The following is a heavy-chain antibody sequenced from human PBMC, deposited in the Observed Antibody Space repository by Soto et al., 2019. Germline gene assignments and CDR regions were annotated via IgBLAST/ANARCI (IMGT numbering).Heavy chain of an antibody. Sequence: GGSLGLSCAASGFTFSSYGMHWVRQAPGKGLEWVAVISYDGSNKYYADSVKGRFTISRDNSKNTLYLQMNSLRAEDTAVYYCAKDTPPHVIPTHLMDVWGQGTTVTVSS. V-gene: IGHV3-30*18. CDR1: GFTFSSYG. J-gene: IGHJ6*01. CDR2: ISYDGSNK. D-gene: IGHD3-22*01. CDR3: AKDTPPHVIPTHLMDV.